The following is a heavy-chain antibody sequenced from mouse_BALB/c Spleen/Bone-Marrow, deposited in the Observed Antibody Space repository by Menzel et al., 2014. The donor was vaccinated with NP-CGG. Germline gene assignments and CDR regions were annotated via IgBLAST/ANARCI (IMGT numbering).Heavy chain of an antibody. CDR3: AICYGYDEFAY. D-gene: IGHD2-2*01. V-gene: IGHV1S56*01. J-gene: IGHJ3*01. Sequence: VQLQQYGPELVKPGASVKMSCKASGYTFTSYYIHWVKQRPGQGLERIGWIYPGDGSTKYNEKFKGKTTLTADKSSSTAYMLLSSLTSEDSAIYFCAICYGYDEFAYWGQGTLVTVSA. CDR2: IYPGDGST. CDR1: GYTFTSYY.